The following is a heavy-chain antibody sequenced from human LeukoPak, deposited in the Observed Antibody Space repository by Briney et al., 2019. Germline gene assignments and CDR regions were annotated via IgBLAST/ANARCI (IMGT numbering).Heavy chain of an antibody. CDR3: ASHAAIGVRAAAGTVFGY. CDR1: GGSISSGSYY. Sequence: PSETLSLTCTVSGGSISSGSYYWSWIRQPPGKGLEWIGYIYYSGSTNYNPSLKSRVTISVDTSKNQFSLKLSSVTAADTAVYYCASHAAIGVRAAAGTVFGYWGQGTLVTVSS. V-gene: IGHV4-61*01. J-gene: IGHJ4*02. CDR2: IYYSGST. D-gene: IGHD6-13*01.